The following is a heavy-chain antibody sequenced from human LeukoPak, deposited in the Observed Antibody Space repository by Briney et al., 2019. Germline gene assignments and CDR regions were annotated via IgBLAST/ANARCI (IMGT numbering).Heavy chain of an antibody. V-gene: IGHV4-30-4*08. CDR1: GGSISSGDYY. D-gene: IGHD2-2*01. CDR2: IYYSGST. CDR3: ARVPRYCSSTSCYLVWFDP. J-gene: IGHJ5*02. Sequence: SQTLSLTCTVSGGSISSGDYYWSWIRQPPGKGLEWIGYIYYSGSTYYNPSLKGRVTISVDTSKNQFSLKLSSVTAADTAVYYCARVPRYCSSTSCYLVWFDPWGQGTLVTVSS.